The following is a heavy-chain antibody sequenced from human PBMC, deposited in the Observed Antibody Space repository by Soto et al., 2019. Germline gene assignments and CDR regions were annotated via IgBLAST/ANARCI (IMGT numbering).Heavy chain of an antibody. D-gene: IGHD3-22*01. CDR3: ARGLRNYYDRSGLHY. V-gene: IGHV3-11*04. Sequence: PGGSLRLSCAGSGFTFGDSYMNWVRQAPGKGLEWVSYISYTGSTIYYADSVRGRFTISRDNSKNSLYLQMNSLRAEDTAVYYCARGLRNYYDRSGLHYWGQGTLVTVSS. J-gene: IGHJ4*02. CDR1: GFTFGDSY. CDR2: ISYTGSTI.